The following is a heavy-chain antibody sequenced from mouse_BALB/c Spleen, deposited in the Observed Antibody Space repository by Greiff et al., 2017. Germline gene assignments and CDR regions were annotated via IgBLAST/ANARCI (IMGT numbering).Heavy chain of an antibody. J-gene: IGHJ4*01. CDR2: ISSGGST. Sequence: EVKLMESGGGLVKPGGSLKLSCAASGFTFSSYAMSWVRQTPEKRLEWVASISSGGSTYYPDSVKGRFTISRDNARNILYLQMSSLRSEDTAMYYCASDGNYYYAMDYWGQGTSVTVSS. V-gene: IGHV5-6-5*01. CDR3: ASDGNYYYAMDY. D-gene: IGHD2-1*01. CDR1: GFTFSSYA.